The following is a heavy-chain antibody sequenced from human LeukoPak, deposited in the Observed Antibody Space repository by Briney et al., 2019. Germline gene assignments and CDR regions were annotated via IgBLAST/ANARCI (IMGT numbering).Heavy chain of an antibody. D-gene: IGHD5-18*01. Sequence: PGRSLRLSCAASGFTFSSYGMHWVRQAPGKGLEWVAVISYDGSNKYYADSVKGRFTISRDNSKNTLYLQMNSLRAEDTAVYYCARQVFEPAGRATVPALDYWGQGTLVTVSS. J-gene: IGHJ4*02. V-gene: IGHV3-30*03. CDR1: GFTFSSYG. CDR3: ARQVFEPAGRATVPALDY. CDR2: ISYDGSNK.